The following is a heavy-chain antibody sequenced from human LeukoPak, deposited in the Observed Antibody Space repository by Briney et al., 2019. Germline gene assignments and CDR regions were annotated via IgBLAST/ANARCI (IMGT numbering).Heavy chain of an antibody. Sequence: ASVKVSCKASGYTFTSYGISWVRQAPGQGLEWMGGIIPIFGTANYAQKFQGRVTITADESTSTAYMELSSLRSEDTAVYYCAREPVYCSSTSCPPYYYYYGMDVWGQGTTVTVSS. CDR1: GYTFTSYG. V-gene: IGHV1-69*13. CDR2: IIPIFGTA. CDR3: AREPVYCSSTSCPPYYYYYGMDV. D-gene: IGHD2-2*01. J-gene: IGHJ6*02.